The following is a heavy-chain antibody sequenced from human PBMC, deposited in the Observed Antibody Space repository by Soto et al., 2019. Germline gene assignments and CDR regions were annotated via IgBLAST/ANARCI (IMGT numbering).Heavy chain of an antibody. CDR1: GFTFSGSD. Sequence: EVQLVESGGGLVQPGGSLKLSCAASGFTFSGSDMHCVRQASGKGLEWVGRIRSKTNSYATAYDASVKGRFTISRDDSKNTAELQMNILKSEDTAVYYCTADTAMTWYDMDVWGQGTTVTVSS. J-gene: IGHJ6*02. V-gene: IGHV3-73*02. CDR2: IRSKTNSYAT. CDR3: TADTAMTWYDMDV. D-gene: IGHD5-18*01.